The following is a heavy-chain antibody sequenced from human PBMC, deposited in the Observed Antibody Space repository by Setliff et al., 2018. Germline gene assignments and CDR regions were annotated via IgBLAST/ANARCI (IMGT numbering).Heavy chain of an antibody. CDR2: IHHGGST. J-gene: IGHJ4*02. CDR1: GGSFSAYW. V-gene: IGHV4-34*01. CDR3: ARGGTFRYFDY. Sequence: PSETLSLTCAVYGGSFSAYWWSWIRQSPGKGLEWIGEIHHGGSTNYNPSLKSRATISVDTSKNQFSLKLRSVTAADTAVYYCARGGTFRYFDYWGQGTPVTVSS.